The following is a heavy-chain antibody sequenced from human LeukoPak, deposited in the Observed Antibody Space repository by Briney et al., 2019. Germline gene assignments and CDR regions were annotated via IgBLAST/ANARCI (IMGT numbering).Heavy chain of an antibody. J-gene: IGHJ4*02. CDR3: ARSYGSGSYYIG. CDR2: IYYSGST. V-gene: IGHV4-59*01. CDR1: GVSISSYY. Sequence: TSETLSLTCTVSGVSISSYYWSWIRQPPGKGLEWIGYIYYSGSTNYNPSLKSRVTISVDTSKNQFSLKLSSVTAADTAVYYCARSYGSGSYYIGWGQGTLVTVSS. D-gene: IGHD3-10*01.